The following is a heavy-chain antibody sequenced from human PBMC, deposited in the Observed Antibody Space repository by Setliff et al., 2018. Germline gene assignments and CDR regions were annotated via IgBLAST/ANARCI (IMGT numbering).Heavy chain of an antibody. V-gene: IGHV3-48*03. CDR1: GFTFSSYE. D-gene: IGHD5-12*01. CDR2: ISSSGSII. Sequence: LRLSCAASGFTFSSYEMNWVRQAPGKGLEWVSYISSSGSIIYYADSVKGRFTISRDNAKNSLYLQMNSLRAEDTAVYYCARDPVPPWLPLDYWGQGTLVTVSS. J-gene: IGHJ4*02. CDR3: ARDPVPPWLPLDY.